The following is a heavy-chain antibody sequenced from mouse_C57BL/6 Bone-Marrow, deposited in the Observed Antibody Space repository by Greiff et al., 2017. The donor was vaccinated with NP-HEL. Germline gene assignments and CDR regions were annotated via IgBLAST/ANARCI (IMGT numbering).Heavy chain of an antibody. J-gene: IGHJ1*03. Sequence: QVQLKESGAELVRPGTSVKMSCKASGYTFTNYWIGWAKQRPGHGLEWIGDIYPGGGYTNYNEKFKGKATLTADKSSSTAYMQFSSLTSEDSAIYYCARSRFYGRSFFWYFDVWGTGTTVTVSS. V-gene: IGHV1-63*01. CDR1: GYTFTNYW. CDR2: IYPGGGYT. D-gene: IGHD1-1*01. CDR3: ARSRFYGRSFFWYFDV.